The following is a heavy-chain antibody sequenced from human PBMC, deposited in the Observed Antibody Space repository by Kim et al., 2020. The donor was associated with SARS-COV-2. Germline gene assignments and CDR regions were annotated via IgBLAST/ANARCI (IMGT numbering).Heavy chain of an antibody. CDR2: ISGSGGTT. J-gene: IGHJ4*02. CDR1: GFTFSSYA. CDR3: AKAMSYYGSGSYRYFDC. D-gene: IGHD3-10*01. Sequence: GGSLRLSCAASGFTFSSYAMSWVRQAPGKGLEWVSAISGSGGTTYYADSVKGRFTISRDNPKNTLYLQMNSLRAEDTALYYCAKAMSYYGSGSYRYFDCWGQGTLVTVSS. V-gene: IGHV3-23*01.